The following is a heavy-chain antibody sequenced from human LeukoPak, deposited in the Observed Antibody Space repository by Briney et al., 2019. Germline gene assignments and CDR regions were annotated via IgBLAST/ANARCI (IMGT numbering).Heavy chain of an antibody. J-gene: IGHJ4*02. Sequence: GGSLRLSCAASGFPSSNYAMNWVRQAPGKGLEWVSTITNSDGGAYHADSVKGRFTISRDNSKNTLYLQMNSLRAEDTAVYYCARDYDSSGHPGYYLDYWGQGTLVTVSS. CDR2: ITNSDGGA. CDR3: ARDYDSSGHPGYYLDY. D-gene: IGHD3-22*01. V-gene: IGHV3-23*01. CDR1: GFPSSNYA.